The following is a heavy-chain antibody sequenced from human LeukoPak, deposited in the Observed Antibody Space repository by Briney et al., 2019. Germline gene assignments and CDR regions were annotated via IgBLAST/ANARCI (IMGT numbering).Heavy chain of an antibody. J-gene: IGHJ3*02. CDR2: IIPIFGTA. V-gene: IGHV1-69*06. Sequence: SVKVSCKASGGTFSSYAISWVRQAPGQGLEWMGGIIPIFGTANYAQKFQGRVTITADKSTSTAYMELSSLRSEDTAVYYCARVGGRITMILDAFDIWGQGTMVTVSS. CDR3: ARVGGRITMILDAFDI. D-gene: IGHD3-22*01. CDR1: GGTFSSYA.